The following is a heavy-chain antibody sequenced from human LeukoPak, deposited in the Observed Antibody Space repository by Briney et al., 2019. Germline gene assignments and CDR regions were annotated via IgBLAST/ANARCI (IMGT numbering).Heavy chain of an antibody. V-gene: IGHV3-30*18. D-gene: IGHD1-26*01. CDR1: GFTFSSYG. J-gene: IGHJ6*02. CDR2: ISYDGSNK. Sequence: GGSLRLSCAASGFTFSSYGMHWVRQAPGKGLEWVAVISYDGSNKYYADSVKGRFTISRDNSKNTLYLQMNSLRAEDTAVYYCAKENLVGATTGYYYGMDVWGQGTTVTVSS. CDR3: AKENLVGATTGYYYGMDV.